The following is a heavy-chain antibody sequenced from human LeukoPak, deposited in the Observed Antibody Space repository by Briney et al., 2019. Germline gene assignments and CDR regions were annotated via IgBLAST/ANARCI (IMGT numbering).Heavy chain of an antibody. CDR3: ARGLNYYDSSGYMGY. J-gene: IGHJ4*02. CDR1: GYTFTGYY. V-gene: IGHV1-2*06. D-gene: IGHD3-22*01. CDR2: INPNSGGT. Sequence: PSVKLSCKASGYTFTGYYMHWVRQAPAHGLEWMGRINPNSGGTNYAQKFQGRVTMTRDTSISTAYMELSRLRSDDTAVYYCARGLNYYDSSGYMGYWGQGTLVTVSS.